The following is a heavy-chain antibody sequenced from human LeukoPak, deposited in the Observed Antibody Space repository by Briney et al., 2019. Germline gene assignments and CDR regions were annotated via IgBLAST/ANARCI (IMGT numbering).Heavy chain of an antibody. J-gene: IGHJ3*02. CDR2: IDRDDDK. Sequence: SGPALVKPTQTLTLTCTFSGFSLSTSGMRVSWIRQPPGKALEWLARIDRDDDKFYSTSLKTRLTISKDTSKNQVVLTMTNMDPVDTATYYCARIGYYYDAFDIWGQGTMVTVSS. V-gene: IGHV2-70*04. D-gene: IGHD3-10*01. CDR3: ARIGYYYDAFDI. CDR1: GFSLSTSGMR.